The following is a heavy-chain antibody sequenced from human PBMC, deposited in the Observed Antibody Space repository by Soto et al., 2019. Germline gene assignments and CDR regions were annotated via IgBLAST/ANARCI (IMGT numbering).Heavy chain of an antibody. CDR1: GFRFSSYA. Sequence: PGGSLRLSCAASGFRFSSYAIHWVRQAPCKGLEWVAVISFDASKESYADSVKGRLTISRDNSRATLYLQMNSLRPEDTAVYYCAKGIGYCLDNRCDPSMDVLGQGPTVTVSS. CDR2: ISFDASKE. V-gene: IGHV3-30*18. CDR3: AKGIGYCLDNRCDPSMDV. D-gene: IGHD2-15*01. J-gene: IGHJ6*02.